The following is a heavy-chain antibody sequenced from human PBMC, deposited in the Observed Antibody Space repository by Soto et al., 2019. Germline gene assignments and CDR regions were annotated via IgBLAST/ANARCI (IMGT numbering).Heavy chain of an antibody. D-gene: IGHD6-13*01. J-gene: IGHJ4*02. V-gene: IGHV3-23*01. Sequence: GGSLRLSCAASGFTFSSYAMSWVRQAPGKGLEWVSAISGSGGSTYYADSVKGRFTISRDNSKNTLYLQMNSLRAEDTAVYYCAKVPMPGIAADEGGYWGQGTLVTVSS. CDR3: AKVPMPGIAADEGGY. CDR2: ISGSGGST. CDR1: GFTFSSYA.